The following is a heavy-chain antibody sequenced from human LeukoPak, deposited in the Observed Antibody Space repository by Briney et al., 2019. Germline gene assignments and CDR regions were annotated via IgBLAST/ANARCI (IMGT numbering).Heavy chain of an antibody. CDR2: ISSSSSYI. CDR3: ERDALDAFDI. CDR1: GFTFSSYS. Sequence: GGSLRLSCAASGFTFSSYSMSGVRQAPGEGLEWVSSISSSSSYIYYADSVKGRFTISRDNAKNSLYMQMNSLRAEHTAVYYCERDALDAFDIWGQGKMVTASS. J-gene: IGHJ3*02. V-gene: IGHV3-21*01.